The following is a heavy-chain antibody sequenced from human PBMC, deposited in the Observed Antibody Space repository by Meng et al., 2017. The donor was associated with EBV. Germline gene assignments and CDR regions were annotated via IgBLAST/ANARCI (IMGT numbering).Heavy chain of an antibody. V-gene: IGHV1-69*01. CDR1: GGTFRSDG. D-gene: IGHD3-10*01. CDR3: ASESGRGFTPDY. CDR2: LIPMSDAP. J-gene: IGHJ4*02. Sequence: QLLRSGAEVRKPGSSVTVSCKPSGGTFRSDGISWVRQAPGQGLEWMGGLIPMSDAPHYAQKFQGRVTITADESTSTHYMDLSGLRSEDTAVYYCASESGRGFTPDYWGQGTLVTVSS.